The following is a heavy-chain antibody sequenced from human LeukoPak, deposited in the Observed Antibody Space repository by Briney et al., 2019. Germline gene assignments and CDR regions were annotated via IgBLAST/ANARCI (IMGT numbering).Heavy chain of an antibody. CDR3: ARAEEQGWGYVGY. J-gene: IGHJ4*02. CDR1: GFTFSTYW. Sequence: GGSLRLSCAASGFTFSTYWMTWVRQAPGKGLEWVANIKQDGSDKYYVDSVKGRFTISRDNAKSSLYLQMNSLRDEDTAVYYCARAEEQGWGYVGYWGQGTLVTVSS. V-gene: IGHV3-7*04. CDR2: IKQDGSDK. D-gene: IGHD1/OR15-1a*01.